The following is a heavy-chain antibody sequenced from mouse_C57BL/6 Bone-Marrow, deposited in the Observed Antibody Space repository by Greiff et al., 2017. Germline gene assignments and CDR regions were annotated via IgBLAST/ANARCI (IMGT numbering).Heavy chain of an antibody. CDR1: GFTFSSYA. Sequence: EVKVVESGAGLVKPGGSLKLSCAASGFTFSSYAMSWVRQTPEKRLEWVAYISSGGDYIYYADTVKGRFTISRDNARNTLYLQMSSLKSEDTAMYYCTRDTGPYYSNYERFAYWGQGTLVTVSA. CDR2: ISSGGDYI. D-gene: IGHD2-5*01. J-gene: IGHJ3*01. V-gene: IGHV5-9-1*02. CDR3: TRDTGPYYSNYERFAY.